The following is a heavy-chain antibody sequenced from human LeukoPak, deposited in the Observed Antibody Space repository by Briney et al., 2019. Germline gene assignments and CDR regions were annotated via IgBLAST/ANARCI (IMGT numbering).Heavy chain of an antibody. D-gene: IGHD3-22*01. J-gene: IGHJ3*02. V-gene: IGHV3-23*01. CDR1: GFTFSSYG. Sequence: GGTLRLSCAASGFTFSSYGMSWVRQAPGKGLEWVSAISGSGGSTYYADSVKGRFIISRDNSKNTLYLQMNSLRAEDTAVYYCANDGAYYDSSTDAFDIWGQGTMVTVSS. CDR2: ISGSGGST. CDR3: ANDGAYYDSSTDAFDI.